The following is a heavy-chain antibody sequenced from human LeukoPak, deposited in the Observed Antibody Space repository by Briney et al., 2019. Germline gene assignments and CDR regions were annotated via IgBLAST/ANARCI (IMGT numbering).Heavy chain of an antibody. CDR1: GFTVSSNY. CDR2: IYSGGST. CDR3: ASTWLDAFDL. Sequence: PGGSLRLSCAASGFTVSSNYMSWVRQAPGKGLEWVSVIYSGGSTYYADCVKGRFTISRDNSKNTLYLQMNSLRAEDTAVYYCASTWLDAFDLWGQGPMVTVSS. J-gene: IGHJ3*01. V-gene: IGHV3-53*01. D-gene: IGHD5-12*01.